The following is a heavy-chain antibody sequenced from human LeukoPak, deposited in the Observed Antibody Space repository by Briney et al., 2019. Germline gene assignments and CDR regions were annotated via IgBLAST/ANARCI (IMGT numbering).Heavy chain of an antibody. Sequence: GGSLRLSCVASGFTFSSYAMSWVRQAPGKGLEWVSAISGSGGSTYYADSVKGRFTISRDNSKNTLYLQMNSLRAEDTAVYYCAKNPRYFDWLLLPADFDYWGQGTLVTVSS. V-gene: IGHV3-23*01. CDR2: ISGSGGST. J-gene: IGHJ4*02. D-gene: IGHD3-9*01. CDR1: GFTFSSYA. CDR3: AKNPRYFDWLLLPADFDY.